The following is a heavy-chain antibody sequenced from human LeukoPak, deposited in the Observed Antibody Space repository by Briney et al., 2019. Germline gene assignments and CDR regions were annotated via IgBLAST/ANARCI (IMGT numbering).Heavy chain of an antibody. V-gene: IGHV3-30-3*01. Sequence: GGSLRLSCVASGFTFSSYAMHWVRQAPGKGLEWVALISYDGSNKYYADSVKGRFTISRDNSKNKLNLQMNSLRAEDTAVYYCARGGVYSSGSYYLYYFDYWGQGTLVTVSS. CDR3: ARGGVYSSGSYYLYYFDY. CDR1: GFTFSSYA. J-gene: IGHJ4*02. D-gene: IGHD6-19*01. CDR2: ISYDGSNK.